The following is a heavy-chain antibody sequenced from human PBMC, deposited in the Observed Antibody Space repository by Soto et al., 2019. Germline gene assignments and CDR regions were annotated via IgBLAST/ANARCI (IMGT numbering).Heavy chain of an antibody. CDR3: TRRASSSFYHFDF. J-gene: IGHJ4*02. Sequence: GESLKSSCQASGYSFTAYWITGVRQMPGKGLEWMATIDPSDSYVDYSPSFRGHVTFSVDRSITTVYLQWNSLKASDSAMYFCTRRASSSFYHFDFWGQGALVTVSS. CDR2: IDPSDSYV. V-gene: IGHV5-10-1*01. CDR1: GYSFTAYW. D-gene: IGHD2-2*01.